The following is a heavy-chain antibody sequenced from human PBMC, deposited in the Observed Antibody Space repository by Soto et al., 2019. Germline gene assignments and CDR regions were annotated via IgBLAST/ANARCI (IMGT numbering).Heavy chain of an antibody. CDR2: IDPKSGDT. Sequence: QVQLIQSGAEVKKPGASVTVSCKASEYSFTGHYLHWVRQAPGQGLEWMGWIDPKSGDTKYAPKFQDRVTMTRDTSISRAYMDLSSLRYDDTAVYYCARDYDKSCDDYFAPWGQGTLVTVSS. V-gene: IGHV1-2*02. D-gene: IGHD2-21*02. CDR1: EYSFTGHY. CDR3: ARDYDKSCDDYFAP. J-gene: IGHJ5*02.